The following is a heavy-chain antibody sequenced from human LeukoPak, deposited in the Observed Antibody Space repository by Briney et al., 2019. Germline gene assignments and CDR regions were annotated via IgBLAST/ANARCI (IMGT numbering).Heavy chain of an antibody. V-gene: IGHV3-53*01. D-gene: IGHD1-26*01. CDR1: GFIVSNNY. CDR3: AREASGSYFHH. CDR2: LHSGGST. Sequence: GGSLRLSCAASGFIVSNNYMSWVRQAPAKGLEWVSVLHSGGSTYYADSVKGRFTISRDNSKNTVYLQMNRLRAEDTAVYYCAREASGSYFHHWGQGTLVTVSS. J-gene: IGHJ1*01.